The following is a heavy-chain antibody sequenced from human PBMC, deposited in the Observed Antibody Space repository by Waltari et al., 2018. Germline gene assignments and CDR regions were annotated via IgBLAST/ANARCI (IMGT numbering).Heavy chain of an antibody. CDR1: GYSISSGYY. J-gene: IGHJ5*02. D-gene: IGHD2-15*01. CDR2: ISHSGST. CDR3: ARHAVVVVAATAANWFDP. Sequence: QVQLQESGPGLVKPSETLSLTCAVSGYSISSGYYWGWIRQPPGKGLEWIGSISHSGSTYYNPSLKSRVTISVDTSKNQFSLKLSSVTAADTAVYYCARHAVVVVAATAANWFDPWGQGTLVTVSS. V-gene: IGHV4-38-2*01.